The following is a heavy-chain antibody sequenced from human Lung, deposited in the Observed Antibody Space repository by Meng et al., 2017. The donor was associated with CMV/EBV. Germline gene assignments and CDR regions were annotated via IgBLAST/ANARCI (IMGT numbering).Heavy chain of an antibody. V-gene: IGHV3-30*02. CDR1: GFTFDTYG. CDR2: IRHDGSNK. D-gene: IGHD3-16*01. Sequence: GGSLRLXXAASGFTFDTYGMHWVRQAPGKRLEWVAFIRHDGSNKFYGDSVKGRFTISRDNSKNTLYLQMNSLRAEETAMYYCAKDQLLFGGPNAYFDDWGQGXLVTVSS. J-gene: IGHJ4*02. CDR3: AKDQLLFGGPNAYFDD.